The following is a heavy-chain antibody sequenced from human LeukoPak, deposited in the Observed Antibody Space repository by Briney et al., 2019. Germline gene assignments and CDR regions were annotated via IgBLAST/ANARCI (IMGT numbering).Heavy chain of an antibody. CDR2: IGTAGDT. Sequence: GGSLRLSCAASGFTFSSYDMHWVRQATGKGLEWVSAIGTAGDTYYPGSVKGRFTISRENAKNSLYLQMNSLRAGDTAVYYCARDLRYDSSGYPYYWGQGTLVTVSS. CDR1: GFTFSSYD. D-gene: IGHD3-22*01. CDR3: ARDLRYDSSGYPYY. J-gene: IGHJ4*02. V-gene: IGHV3-13*01.